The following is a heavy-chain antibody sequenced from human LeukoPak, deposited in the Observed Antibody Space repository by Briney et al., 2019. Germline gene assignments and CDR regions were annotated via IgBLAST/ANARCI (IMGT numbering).Heavy chain of an antibody. J-gene: IGHJ5*02. CDR1: GYTFTGYY. Sequence: ASVKVSCKACGYTFTGYYIHWVRQGPGQGLEWMGRINPNSGGTNYVQKFQGRVTMTRDTSISTAYMELSRLRSDDTAVYYCARVYCSGGSCPGHNWFDPWGQGTLVTVSS. CDR3: ARVYCSGGSCPGHNWFDP. V-gene: IGHV1-2*06. D-gene: IGHD2-15*01. CDR2: INPNSGGT.